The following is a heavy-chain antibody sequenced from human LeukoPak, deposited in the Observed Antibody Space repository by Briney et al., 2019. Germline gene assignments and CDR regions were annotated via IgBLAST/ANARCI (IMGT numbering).Heavy chain of an antibody. CDR3: AIDYAEWELTDY. CDR2: INPNSGGT. Sequence: ASVKVSCKASGYTFTGYYMHWVRQAPGQGLEWMGWINPNSGGTNYAQKFQGRVTMTRDTSISTAYMELRRLTSDDTAVYYCAIDYAEWELTDYWGQGTLVTVSS. D-gene: IGHD1-26*01. V-gene: IGHV1-2*02. J-gene: IGHJ4*02. CDR1: GYTFTGYY.